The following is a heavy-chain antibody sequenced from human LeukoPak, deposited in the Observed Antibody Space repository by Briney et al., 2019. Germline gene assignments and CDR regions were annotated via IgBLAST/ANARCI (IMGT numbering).Heavy chain of an antibody. CDR2: INAGNDNT. CDR1: GYTFTGYY. J-gene: IGHJ4*02. CDR3: ARPDTTMGSPFDY. D-gene: IGHD5-18*01. V-gene: IGHV1-3*01. Sequence: EASVKVSCKASGYTFTGYYMHWVRQAPGQGLEWMGWINAGNDNTKYSQKFQGRVTITRDTSASTAYMELSSLRSEDTAVYYCARPDTTMGSPFDYWGQGTLVTVSS.